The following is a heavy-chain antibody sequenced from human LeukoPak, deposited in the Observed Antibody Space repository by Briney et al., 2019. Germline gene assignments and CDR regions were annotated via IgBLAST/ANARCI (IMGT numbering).Heavy chain of an antibody. V-gene: IGHV4-34*01. Sequence: SETLSLTCAVYGGSFSGCYWSWIRQPPGKGLEWIGEINHSGSTNYNPSLKSRVTISVDTSKNQFSLKLSSVTAADTAVYYCARTTRGYSYGYGWFDPWGQGTLVTVSS. CDR3: ARTTRGYSYGYGWFDP. J-gene: IGHJ5*02. CDR2: INHSGST. CDR1: GGSFSGCY. D-gene: IGHD5-18*01.